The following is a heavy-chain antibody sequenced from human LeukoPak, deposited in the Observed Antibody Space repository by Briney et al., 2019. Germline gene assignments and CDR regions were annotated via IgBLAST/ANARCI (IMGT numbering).Heavy chain of an antibody. CDR3: ARDFPDNPLGDYYYYYMDV. D-gene: IGHD1-1*01. CDR1: GFTFSSYG. Sequence: GGSLRLSCAASGFTFSSYGMHWVRQAPGKGLEWVAFIRYDGNNKYYADSVKGRFTISRDNAKNSLYLQMNSLRAEDTAVYYCARDFPDNPLGDYYYYYMDVWGKGTTVTVSS. CDR2: IRYDGNNK. V-gene: IGHV3-30*02. J-gene: IGHJ6*03.